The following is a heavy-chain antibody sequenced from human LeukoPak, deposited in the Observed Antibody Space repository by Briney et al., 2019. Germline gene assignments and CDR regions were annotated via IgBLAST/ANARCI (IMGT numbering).Heavy chain of an antibody. CDR3: ARVSAAGFDY. V-gene: IGHV3-21*01. Sequence: GGSLRLSCAASGFTFSSYSMNWVRQAPGKGLEWVSSISSSSSYTSYADSVKGRFTISRDNAKNSLSLQMNSLRAEDTAVYYCARVSAAGFDYWGQGTLVTVSS. CDR2: ISSSSSYT. D-gene: IGHD6-25*01. CDR1: GFTFSSYS. J-gene: IGHJ4*02.